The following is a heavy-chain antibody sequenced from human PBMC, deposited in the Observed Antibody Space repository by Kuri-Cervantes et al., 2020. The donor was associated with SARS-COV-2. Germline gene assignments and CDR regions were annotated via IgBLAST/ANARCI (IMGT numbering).Heavy chain of an antibody. D-gene: IGHD2-2*01. CDR2: ISSSSSYI. J-gene: IGHJ6*02. V-gene: IGHV3-21*01. Sequence: GESLKISCAASGFTFSSYGMHWVRQAPGKGLEWVSSISSSSSYIYYADSVKGRFTISRDNAKNSLYLQMNSLRAEDTAVYYCARDEEGGCSSTSCFLYGYGMDVWGQGTTVTVSS. CDR1: GFTFSSYG. CDR3: ARDEEGGCSSTSCFLYGYGMDV.